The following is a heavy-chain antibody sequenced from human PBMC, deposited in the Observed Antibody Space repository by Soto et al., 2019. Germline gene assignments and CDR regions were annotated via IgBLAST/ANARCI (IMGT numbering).Heavy chain of an antibody. D-gene: IGHD3-9*01. J-gene: IGHJ4*02. V-gene: IGHV3-23*01. CDR2: ISGSGGST. CDR1: GLTFSSYA. CDR3: AKATDVLRYFDWLQPAFDY. Sequence: EVQLLESGGGLVQPGGSLRLSCAASGLTFSSYAMSWVRQAPGKGLEWVSAISGSGGSTYYADSVKGRFTISRDNSKNTLYLQMNSLRAEDTAVYYCAKATDVLRYFDWLQPAFDYWGQGTLVTVSS.